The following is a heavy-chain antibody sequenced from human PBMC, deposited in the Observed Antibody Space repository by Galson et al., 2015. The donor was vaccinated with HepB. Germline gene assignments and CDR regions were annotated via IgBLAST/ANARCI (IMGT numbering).Heavy chain of an antibody. CDR2: ISGSGGST. J-gene: IGHJ4*02. D-gene: IGHD5-18*01. V-gene: IGHV3-23*01. CDR3: AKDLDTAMAPLPFDY. CDR1: GFTFSSYA. Sequence: SLRLSCAASGFTFSSYAMSWVRQAPGKGPEWVSAISGSGGSTYYADSVKGRFTISRDNSKNTLYLQMNSLRAEDTAVYYCAKDLDTAMAPLPFDYWGQGTLVTVSS.